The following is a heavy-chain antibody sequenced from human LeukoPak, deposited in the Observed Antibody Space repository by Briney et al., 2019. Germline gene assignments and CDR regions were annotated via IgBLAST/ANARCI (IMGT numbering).Heavy chain of an antibody. Sequence: GGSLRLSCAASGFTFSSYGMHWVRQAPDKGLEWVAVISYDGSNKYYADSVKGRFTISRDNSKNTLYLQMNSLRAEDTAVYYCAKPRGSHSFDYWGQGTLVTVSS. CDR3: AKPRGSHSFDY. D-gene: IGHD1-26*01. CDR2: ISYDGSNK. V-gene: IGHV3-30*18. CDR1: GFTFSSYG. J-gene: IGHJ4*02.